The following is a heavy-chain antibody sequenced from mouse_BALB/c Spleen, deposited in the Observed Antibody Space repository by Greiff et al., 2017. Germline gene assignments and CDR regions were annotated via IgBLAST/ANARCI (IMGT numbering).Heavy chain of an antibody. CDR1: GYSITSGYS. V-gene: IGHV3-1*02. D-gene: IGHD1-1*01. CDR3: ARGGLLRSGLWYFDV. Sequence: EVQGVESGPDLVKPSQSLSLTCTVTGYSITSGYSWPWIRQFPGNKLEWMGYIHYSGSTNYNPSLKSRISITRDTSKNQFFLQLNSVTTEDTATYYCARGGLLRSGLWYFDVWGAGTTVTVSS. CDR2: IHYSGST. J-gene: IGHJ1*01.